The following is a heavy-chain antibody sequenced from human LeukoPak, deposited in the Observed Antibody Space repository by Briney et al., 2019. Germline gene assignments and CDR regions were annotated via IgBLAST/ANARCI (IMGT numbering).Heavy chain of an antibody. CDR3: PTAQLYIVLVQPATAASTPGAREPWSPSPQYYYYMDV. Sequence: GGSLRLSCAASGFTFSSYGMHWVRQAPGKGLEWVAFIRYDGSNKYYADSVKGRFTISRDKSKNTLYLQMYSLRAEGTAMFHCPTAQLYIVLVQPATAASTPGAREPWSPSPQYYYYMDVWGKGTTVTISS. CDR2: IRYDGSNK. V-gene: IGHV3-30*02. D-gene: IGHD2-8*02. J-gene: IGHJ6*03. CDR1: GFTFSSYG.